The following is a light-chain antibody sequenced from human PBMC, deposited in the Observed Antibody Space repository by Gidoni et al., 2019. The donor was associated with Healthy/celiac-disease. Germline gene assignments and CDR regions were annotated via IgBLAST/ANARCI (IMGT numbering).Light chain of an antibody. CDR1: QSVSSY. V-gene: IGKV3-11*01. CDR2: DAS. J-gene: IGKJ4*01. Sequence: VLTQSPATLSLSPGERATLSCRASQSVSSYLAWYQQKPGQAPRLLIYDASNRATGIPARFSGSGSGTDFTLTISSLEPEDFAVYYCQQRSNGLTCXGXTKVXIK. CDR3: QQRSNGLT.